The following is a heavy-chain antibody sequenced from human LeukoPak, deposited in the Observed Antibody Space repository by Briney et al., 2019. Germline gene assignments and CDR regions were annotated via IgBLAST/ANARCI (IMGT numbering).Heavy chain of an antibody. Sequence: ASVKVSCKASGYTFTSYGISWVRHAPGQGLEWMGLISAYNGNTNYAQKLQGRVTMTTDTSTSTAYMELRSLRSDGTAVYYCARGIGRFGYYGMDVWGQGTTVTVSS. J-gene: IGHJ6*02. CDR1: GYTFTSYG. CDR2: ISAYNGNT. V-gene: IGHV1-18*01. CDR3: ARGIGRFGYYGMDV. D-gene: IGHD3-3*01.